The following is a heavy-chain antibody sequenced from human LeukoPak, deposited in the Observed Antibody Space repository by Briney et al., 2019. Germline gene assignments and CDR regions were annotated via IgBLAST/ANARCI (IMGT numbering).Heavy chain of an antibody. CDR1: GYTFTDYY. J-gene: IGHJ4*02. V-gene: IGHV1-2*02. CDR3: ARLSYYYDSSGYYPHFDY. D-gene: IGHD3-22*01. CDR2: INPKSGVT. Sequence: ASVKVSCKASGYTFTDYYMHWVRQAPGQGLEWMGWINPKSGVTNYPPKFQGRVTMTRDTSISTAYMELSSLRSDDTAVYFCARLSYYYDSSGYYPHFDYWGQGTLVTVSS.